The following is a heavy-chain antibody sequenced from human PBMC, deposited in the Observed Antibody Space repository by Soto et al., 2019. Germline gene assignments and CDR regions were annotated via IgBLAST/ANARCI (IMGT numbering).Heavy chain of an antibody. Sequence: TLSLTCAVYGGSFSGYYWNWIRQPPGKGLEWIGEINHSGSTNYNPSLKSRVTISVDTSKNQFSLKLSSVTAADTAVYYCARVSGIYYYGMDVWGQGTTVTV. D-gene: IGHD3-10*01. CDR1: GGSFSGYY. CDR2: INHSGST. CDR3: ARVSGIYYYGMDV. J-gene: IGHJ6*02. V-gene: IGHV4-34*01.